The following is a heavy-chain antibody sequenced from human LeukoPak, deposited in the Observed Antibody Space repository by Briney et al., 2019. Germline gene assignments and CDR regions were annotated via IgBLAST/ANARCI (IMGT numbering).Heavy chain of an antibody. V-gene: IGHV5-51*01. Sequence: GESLKISCKASGYSFANYWIGWVRPMPGKGLEWMGIIHPGNSDIRYSPSFEDQVIILVDRSITTAYLQWSSLKASDSAMYYCANFYGDKDRDFAYWGQGTLVTVSS. J-gene: IGHJ4*02. D-gene: IGHD4-23*01. CDR1: GYSFANYW. CDR2: IHPGNSDI. CDR3: ANFYGDKDRDFAY.